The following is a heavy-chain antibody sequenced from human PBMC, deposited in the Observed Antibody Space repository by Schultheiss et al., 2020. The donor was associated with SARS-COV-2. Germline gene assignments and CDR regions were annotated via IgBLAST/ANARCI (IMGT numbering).Heavy chain of an antibody. CDR1: GFTFSSYA. D-gene: IGHD1-26*01. CDR2: ISSSGSTI. CDR3: ARDGSGSYAGWFDP. J-gene: IGHJ5*02. V-gene: IGHV3-48*01. Sequence: GGSLRLSCAASGFTFSSYAMHWVRQAPGKGLEWVSYISSSGSTIYYADSVKGRFTISRDNSKNTLYLQMNSLRAEDTAVYYSARDGSGSYAGWFDPWGQGTLVTVSS.